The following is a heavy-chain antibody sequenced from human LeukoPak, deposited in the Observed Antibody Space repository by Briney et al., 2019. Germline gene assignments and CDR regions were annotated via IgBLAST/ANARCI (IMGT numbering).Heavy chain of an antibody. CDR3: ARGYRTLRDGYNIVRHHKNQRLAFDI. D-gene: IGHD5-24*01. CDR2: INPNSGGT. J-gene: IGHJ3*02. CDR1: GYTFTGYH. Sequence: ASVKVSCKTSGYTFTGYHMHWVRQAPGQGLEWMGWINPNSGGTDYARKFQGRVTMTRDASISTAYMELSRLRSDDTAVYYCARGYRTLRDGYNIVRHHKNQRLAFDIWGQGTMVTVSS. V-gene: IGHV1-2*02.